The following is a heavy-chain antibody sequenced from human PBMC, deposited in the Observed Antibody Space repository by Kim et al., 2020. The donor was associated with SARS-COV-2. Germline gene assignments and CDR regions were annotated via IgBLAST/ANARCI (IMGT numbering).Heavy chain of an antibody. J-gene: IGHJ5*02. CDR1: GFTVSSNY. D-gene: IGHD2-21*02. Sequence: GGSLRLSCAASGFTVSSNYMSWVRQAPGKGLEWDSVIYSGGSTYYADSVKGRFTISRDNSKNTLYLQMNSLRAEDTAVYYCARARGVVVTATAWGWFGPWGQGNLVTVSS. CDR2: IYSGGST. V-gene: IGHV3-53*01. CDR3: ARARGVVVTATAWGWFGP.